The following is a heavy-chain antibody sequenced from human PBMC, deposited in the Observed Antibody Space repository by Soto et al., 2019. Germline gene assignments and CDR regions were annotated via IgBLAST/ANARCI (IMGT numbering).Heavy chain of an antibody. V-gene: IGHV3-30-3*01. CDR1: GSTFSRYG. Sequence: PGGSLRLSCAASGSTFSRYGLHWVRQAPGKGLEWVAFITYDGSDKFYADSVKGRFTISRDTSKNTLYLQMNSLRAEDTAVYYCARVLGGYPNFDFWGQGTLVTVSS. CDR3: ARVLGGYPNFDF. CDR2: ITYDGSDK. D-gene: IGHD3-22*01. J-gene: IGHJ4*02.